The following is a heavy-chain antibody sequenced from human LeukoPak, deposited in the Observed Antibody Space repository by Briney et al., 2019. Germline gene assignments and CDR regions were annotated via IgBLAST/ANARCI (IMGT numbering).Heavy chain of an antibody. D-gene: IGHD6-13*01. CDR1: GYRFTDYY. J-gene: IGHJ4*02. V-gene: IGHV1-2*02. Sequence: ASVKVSCKASGYRFTDYYVHWVRQAPGQGLEWMGRVSPDSGGTNYAQKFQGRVTMTTDTTISTAYMELSRLRSDDTAGYYCASGLNSRSTSCWGQGTRVTVSS. CDR3: ASGLNSRSTSC. CDR2: VSPDSGGT.